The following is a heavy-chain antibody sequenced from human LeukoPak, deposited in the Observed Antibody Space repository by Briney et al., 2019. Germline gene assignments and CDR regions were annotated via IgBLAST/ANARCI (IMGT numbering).Heavy chain of an antibody. CDR2: LIAYNGNT. CDR1: GHTFTSYG. D-gene: IGHD3-10*01. J-gene: IGHJ6*02. CDR3: ARDNLMFRGVTDNLHYYYGMDV. Sequence: ASVNVSSKVSGHTFTSYGISCVRQAPGQGLEWMGCLIAYNGNTNYAQKLQGRDTMNTDTSTSTAYMELRSMTSDDTAVYYCARDNLMFRGVTDNLHYYYGMDVWGQGTTVTVSS. V-gene: IGHV1-18*01.